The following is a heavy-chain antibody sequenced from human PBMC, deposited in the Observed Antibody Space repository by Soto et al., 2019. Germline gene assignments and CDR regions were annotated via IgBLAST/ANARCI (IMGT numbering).Heavy chain of an antibody. CDR2: ISGSGGST. CDR3: AKVYSHCGGVCGGAFDI. V-gene: IGHV3-23*01. J-gene: IGHJ3*02. Sequence: GGSLRLSCAASGFTFSDYYMSWVRQAPGKGLEWVSAISGSGGSTYYADSVKGRFTISRDNSKNTLYLQMNSLRAEDTAVYYCAKVYSHCGGVCGGAFDIWGQGTMVTVSS. D-gene: IGHD2-21*02. CDR1: GFTFSDYY.